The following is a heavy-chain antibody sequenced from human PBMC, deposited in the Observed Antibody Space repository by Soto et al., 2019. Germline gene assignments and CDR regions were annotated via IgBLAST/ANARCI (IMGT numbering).Heavy chain of an antibody. J-gene: IGHJ6*02. Sequence: QVQLVQSGAEVRKSGASVKVSCKASGYTFSDYFIQWLRQAPGQGLEWVAWINPKTAATNYAKKFQDRVTVTSDTSFSTAYLELTRLRPDDTALYYCARIKWGLDYYSGMDVWGQGTTVIVSS. V-gene: IGHV1-2*02. CDR2: INPKTAAT. CDR3: ARIKWGLDYYSGMDV. CDR1: GYTFSDYF. D-gene: IGHD1-26*01.